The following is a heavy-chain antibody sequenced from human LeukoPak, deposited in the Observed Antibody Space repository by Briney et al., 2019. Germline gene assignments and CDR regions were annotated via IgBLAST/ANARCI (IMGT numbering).Heavy chain of an antibody. V-gene: IGHV3-21*04. Sequence: PGGSLRLSCAASGFTFSSYSMNWVRQAPGKGLEWVSSISSSSSYIYYADSVKGRFTISRDNAKNSLHLQMNSLRAEDTAVYYCAKSSSTRLYNWFDPWGQGTLVTVSS. J-gene: IGHJ5*02. D-gene: IGHD2-2*01. CDR2: ISSSSSYI. CDR1: GFTFSSYS. CDR3: AKSSSTRLYNWFDP.